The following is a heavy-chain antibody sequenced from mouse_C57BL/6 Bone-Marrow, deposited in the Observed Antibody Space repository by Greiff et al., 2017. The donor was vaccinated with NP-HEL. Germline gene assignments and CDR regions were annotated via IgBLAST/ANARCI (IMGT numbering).Heavy chain of an antibody. CDR2: IDPETGGT. CDR3: TPPGDGNLDY. CDR1: GYTFTDYE. V-gene: IGHV1-15*01. Sequence: QVQLKQSGAELVRPGASVTLSCKASGYTFTDYEMHWVKQTPVHGLEWIGAIDPETGGTAYNQKFKGKAILTADKSSSTAYMELRSLTSEDSAVYYCTPPGDGNLDYWGQGTTLTVSS. J-gene: IGHJ2*01. D-gene: IGHD2-1*01.